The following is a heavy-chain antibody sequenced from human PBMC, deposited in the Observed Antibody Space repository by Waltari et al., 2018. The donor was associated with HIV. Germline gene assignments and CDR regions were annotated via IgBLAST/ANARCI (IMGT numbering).Heavy chain of an antibody. J-gene: IGHJ4*02. CDR3: ARGGFYGSGSKVN. CDR2: IKKDGSEK. D-gene: IGHD3-10*01. V-gene: IGHV3-7*04. Sequence: EVQLVESGGGLVQPGGSLRLSCAASGFTFSSYWMSWVRPAPGKGREWVANIKKDGSEKYYGDSVNGRVTISRDNAENSLYLQMNSLRAEDTAVYYCARGGFYGSGSKVNWGQGTLVTVSS. CDR1: GFTFSSYW.